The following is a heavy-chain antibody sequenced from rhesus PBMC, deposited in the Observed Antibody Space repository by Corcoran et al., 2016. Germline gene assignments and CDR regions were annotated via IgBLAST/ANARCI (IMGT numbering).Heavy chain of an antibody. V-gene: IGHV4S9*01. CDR2: IYGKRAST. J-gene: IGHJ6*01. CDR1: GGSISDYYY. CDR3: ARALGRGGLDS. Sequence: QVQLQESGPGLVKPSETLSLTCAVSGGSISDYYYWNWIRQPPGKGLEWSGNIYGKRASTYYNPSLKSRVTISQATSKNQFFLKLSSVTAADTAVYYCARALGRGGLDSWGQGVVVTVSS. D-gene: IGHD1-44*01.